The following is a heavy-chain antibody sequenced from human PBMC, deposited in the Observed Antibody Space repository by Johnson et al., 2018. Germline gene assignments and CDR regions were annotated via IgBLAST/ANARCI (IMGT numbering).Heavy chain of an antibody. CDR3: PRLNYCDCTGYDTYAYFQH. V-gene: IGHV3-73*01. Sequence: VQLVQSGGGLVQPGGSLKLSCAASGFTFSGSAMHWVRQASGKGLEWVGRIRSKANSYATAYAASVKGRFTISRDDSKNTAYMEMNSLKTEDTAVYYCPRLNYCDCTGYDTYAYFQHWGQGTRVTVSS. D-gene: IGHD3-22*01. CDR1: GFTFSGSA. CDR2: IRSKANSYAT. J-gene: IGHJ1*01.